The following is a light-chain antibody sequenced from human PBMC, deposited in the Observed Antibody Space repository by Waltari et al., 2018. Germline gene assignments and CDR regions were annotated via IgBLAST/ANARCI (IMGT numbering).Light chain of an antibody. J-gene: IGKJ4*01. CDR2: GAS. Sequence: EIVLTQSPGTLSVSPGERATLSCRARQSVRSNYLAWYQHKVGQAPRLRIYGASNRATGTPDRFSGSGSGTDFTLTITRLEPEDFAVYSCQQYDSLPLTFGGGTKVEIK. V-gene: IGKV3-20*01. CDR3: QQYDSLPLT. CDR1: QSVRSNY.